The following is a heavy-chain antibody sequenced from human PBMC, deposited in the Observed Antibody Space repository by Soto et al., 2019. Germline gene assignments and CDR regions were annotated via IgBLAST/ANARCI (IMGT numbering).Heavy chain of an antibody. D-gene: IGHD2-2*01. V-gene: IGHV1-18*01. Sequence: ASVKVSCKASGYTFTSYGISWVRQAPGQGLEWMGWISAYNGNTNYAQKLQGRVTMTTDTSTSTAYMELRSLRSDDTAVYYCARDAIGLVPAATYYYGMDVWGQGSSVTVSS. CDR2: ISAYNGNT. CDR1: GYTFTSYG. J-gene: IGHJ6*02. CDR3: ARDAIGLVPAATYYYGMDV.